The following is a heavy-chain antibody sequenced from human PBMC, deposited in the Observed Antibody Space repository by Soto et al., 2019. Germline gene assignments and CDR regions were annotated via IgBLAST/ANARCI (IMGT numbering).Heavy chain of an antibody. J-gene: IGHJ4*02. Sequence: SETLSLTCTVSGGSISSYYWSWIRQPPGKGLEWIEYIYYSGSTNYNPSLKSRVTISVDTSKNQFSLKLSSVTAADTAVYYCARVTGYSYGSNWFVYWGQGTLVTVSS. CDR3: ARVTGYSYGSNWFVY. CDR1: GGSISSYY. V-gene: IGHV4-59*01. D-gene: IGHD5-18*01. CDR2: IYYSGST.